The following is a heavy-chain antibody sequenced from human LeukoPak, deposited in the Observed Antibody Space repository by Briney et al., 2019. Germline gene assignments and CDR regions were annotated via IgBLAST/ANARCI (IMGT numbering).Heavy chain of an antibody. J-gene: IGHJ3*02. D-gene: IGHD3-10*01. CDR2: IIPISGTA. CDR3: AREIGSGSHDAFDI. CDR1: GGTFSSYA. Sequence: GASVKVSCKASGGTFSSYAISWVRQAPGQGLEWMGGIIPISGTANYAQKFQGRVTITADESTSTAYMELSSLRSEDTAVYYCAREIGSGSHDAFDIWGQGTMVTVSS. V-gene: IGHV1-69*13.